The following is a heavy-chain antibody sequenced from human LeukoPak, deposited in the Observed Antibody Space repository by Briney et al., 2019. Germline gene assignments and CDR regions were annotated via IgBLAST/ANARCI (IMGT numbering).Heavy chain of an antibody. CDR2: IIPIFGTA. V-gene: IGHV1-69*01. CDR1: GGTFSSYA. D-gene: IGHD3-16*02. CDR3: ARVPNYDYVWGSYRPNAFDI. Sequence: SVMVSCKASGGTFSSYAISWVRQAPGQGLEWMGGIIPIFGTANYAQKFQGRVTITADESTSTAYMELSSLRSEDTAVYYCARVPNYDYVWGSYRPNAFDIWGQGTMVTVSS. J-gene: IGHJ3*02.